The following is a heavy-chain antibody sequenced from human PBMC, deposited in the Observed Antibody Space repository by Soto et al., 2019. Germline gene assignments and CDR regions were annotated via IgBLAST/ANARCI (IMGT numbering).Heavy chain of an antibody. D-gene: IGHD6-13*01. CDR2: IYYDGSNK. J-gene: IGHJ6*02. Sequence: QVQLVESGGGVVQPGRSLRLSCAASGFTFSNHAMHWVRQAPGKGLEWVAFIYYDGSNKYYADSVKGRFTISRDNSKNTLYLEMNSLRAEDTAVYYCARLAAAAPGYGMDVWGQGTMVTVSS. V-gene: IGHV3-30-3*01. CDR1: GFTFSNHA. CDR3: ARLAAAAPGYGMDV.